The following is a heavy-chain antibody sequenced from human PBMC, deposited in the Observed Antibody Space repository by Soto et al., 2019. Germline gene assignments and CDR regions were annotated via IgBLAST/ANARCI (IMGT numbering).Heavy chain of an antibody. CDR1: GFTFSSYA. Sequence: HPGGSLRLSCAASGFTFSSYAMSWVRQAPGKGLEWVSAISTGGSTYYADSVKGRFTISRDNSKSTLYLQMNSLRAEDTAVYYCAKLVYSSSSVGDYWGQGTLVTVSS. D-gene: IGHD6-6*01. J-gene: IGHJ4*02. CDR2: ISTGGST. CDR3: AKLVYSSSSVGDY. V-gene: IGHV3-23*01.